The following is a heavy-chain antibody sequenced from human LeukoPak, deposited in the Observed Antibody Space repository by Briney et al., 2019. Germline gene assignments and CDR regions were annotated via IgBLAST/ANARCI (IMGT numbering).Heavy chain of an antibody. Sequence: GGSLRLSCAASGFTFSSYSMNWVRQAPGKGLGWVSSISSSSSYIYYADSVKGRFTISRDNAKNSLYLQMNSLRAEDTAVYYCAKDGPPHTMVRGVIRYYFDYWGQGTLVTVSS. CDR1: GFTFSSYS. V-gene: IGHV3-21*01. D-gene: IGHD3-10*01. J-gene: IGHJ4*02. CDR2: ISSSSSYI. CDR3: AKDGPPHTMVRGVIRYYFDY.